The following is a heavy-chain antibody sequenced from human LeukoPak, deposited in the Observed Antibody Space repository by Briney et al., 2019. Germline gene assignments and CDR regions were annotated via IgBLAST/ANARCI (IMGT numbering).Heavy chain of an antibody. CDR1: GYTFSSYG. J-gene: IGHJ6*02. V-gene: IGHV1-18*01. CDR2: ISAYNGNT. CDR3: ARDIIPSGSYFGSLYYYYGMDV. Sequence: GASVKVSCKASGYTFSSYGISWVRQAPGQGLEWMGWISAYNGNTNYAQKLQGRVTMTTDTSTSTAYMELRSLRSDDTAVYYCARDIIPSGSYFGSLYYYYGMDVWGQGTTVTVSS. D-gene: IGHD1-26*01.